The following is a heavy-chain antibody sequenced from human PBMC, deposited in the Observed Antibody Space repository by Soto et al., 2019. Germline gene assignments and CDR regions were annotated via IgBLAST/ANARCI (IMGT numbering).Heavy chain of an antibody. CDR2: ISFDGSNP. CDR3: AKGREAWELLGSYSFDY. CDR1: GLTFSSYA. D-gene: IGHD1-26*01. V-gene: IGHV3-30*18. Sequence: GGCLRLSCAASGLTFSSYAMHWVRQAPGKGLEWVAVISFDGSNPYYADSVKGRFTISRDNSKNTLYLQMNSLRPEDTAVYYCAKGREAWELLGSYSFDYWGQGTLVTVSS. J-gene: IGHJ4*02.